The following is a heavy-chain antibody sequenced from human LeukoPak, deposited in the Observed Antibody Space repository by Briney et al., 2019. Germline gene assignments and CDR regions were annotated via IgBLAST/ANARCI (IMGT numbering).Heavy chain of an antibody. Sequence: PGGSLRLSCAASGFTFSSYWMSWVRQAPGKGLEWVANIKQDGSEKYYVDSVKGRFTISTENAKNSLYLQMNSLRAEDTAVYYCARAYDILAGLPDYWGQGTLVTVSS. CDR1: GFTFSSYW. J-gene: IGHJ4*02. V-gene: IGHV3-7*01. D-gene: IGHD3-9*01. CDR3: ARAYDILAGLPDY. CDR2: IKQDGSEK.